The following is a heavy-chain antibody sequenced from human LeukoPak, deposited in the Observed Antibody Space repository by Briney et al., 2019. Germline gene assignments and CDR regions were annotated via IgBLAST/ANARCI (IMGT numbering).Heavy chain of an antibody. Sequence: GESLEISRQCSGYSFTSYRIGWVRQMPGKGQGVGGINYPGDYDTRHRPSIQGQVTISADKSISTAYLQWSSLKASDTAMYYCARQGGLYYYDSSGSKYFFDYWGQGTLVSVSS. J-gene: IGHJ4*02. CDR2: NYPGDYDT. CDR3: ARQGGLYYYDSSGSKYFFDY. D-gene: IGHD3-22*01. V-gene: IGHV5-51*01. CDR1: GYSFTSYR.